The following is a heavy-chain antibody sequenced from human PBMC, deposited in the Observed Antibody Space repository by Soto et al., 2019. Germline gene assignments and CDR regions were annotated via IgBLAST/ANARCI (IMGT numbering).Heavy chain of an antibody. CDR2: INSDGSST. Sequence: GGSLRLSCAASGFTFSSYWMRWVRQAPGKGLVWVSRINSDGSSTSYADSVKGRFTISRDNAKNTLYLQMNSLRAEDTAVYYCARVVDFWSGYASWNYYYYYGMDVWGQGTTVTVSS. D-gene: IGHD3-3*01. J-gene: IGHJ6*02. V-gene: IGHV3-74*01. CDR3: ARVVDFWSGYASWNYYYYYGMDV. CDR1: GFTFSSYW.